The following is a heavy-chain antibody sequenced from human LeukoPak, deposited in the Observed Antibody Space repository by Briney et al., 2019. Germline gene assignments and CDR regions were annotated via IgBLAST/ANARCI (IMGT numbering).Heavy chain of an antibody. CDR3: AREGGSYLGYYYYMDV. V-gene: IGHV3-7*01. J-gene: IGHJ6*03. D-gene: IGHD1-26*01. CDR2: IKQDGSEK. Sequence: PGGSLRLSCVVSGFTFSRYWMSWARQAPGQGLEWAANIKQDGSEKYCVDSVKGRFTISRDNVKNSLYLQMNSLRAEDTAVYYCAREGGSYLGYYYYMDVWGKGTTVTVSS. CDR1: GFTFSRYW.